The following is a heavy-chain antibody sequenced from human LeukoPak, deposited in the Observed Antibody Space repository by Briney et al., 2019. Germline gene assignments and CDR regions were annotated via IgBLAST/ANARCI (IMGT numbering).Heavy chain of an antibody. D-gene: IGHD6-19*01. V-gene: IGHV3-21*01. Sequence: GGSLRLSCAASGFTFSSYSMNWVRQAPGKGLEWVSSISSSSYIYYADSVKGRFTISRDNAKNSLYLQMNSLRAEDTAVYYCARVPSAVAGSYDYWGQGTLVTVSS. J-gene: IGHJ4*02. CDR3: ARVPSAVAGSYDY. CDR2: ISSSSYI. CDR1: GFTFSSYS.